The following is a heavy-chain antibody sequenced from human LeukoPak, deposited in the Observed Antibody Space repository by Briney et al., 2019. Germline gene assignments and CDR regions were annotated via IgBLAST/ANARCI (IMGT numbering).Heavy chain of an antibody. CDR3: ARAFVTAAGIFDT. J-gene: IGHJ4*02. CDR2: IYSGGNT. CDR1: GFTVSSSY. Sequence: PGGSLRLSCAASGFTVSSSYMSWVRQAPGKGLEWVSVIYSGGNTYYADSVKGRFTISRDNSVNTLYLQMNSLRTEDTAVYYCARAFVTAAGIFDTWGQGTLVTVSS. V-gene: IGHV3-66*02. D-gene: IGHD6-13*01.